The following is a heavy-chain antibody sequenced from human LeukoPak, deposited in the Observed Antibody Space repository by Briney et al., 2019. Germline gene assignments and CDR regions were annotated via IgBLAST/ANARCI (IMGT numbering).Heavy chain of an antibody. J-gene: IGHJ4*02. D-gene: IGHD5-24*01. Sequence: GGSLRLSCAASGFTVSSNYMSWVRQAPGKGLECVSVIYSGGSTYYADSVKGRFTISRDNSKNTLYRQMNSLRAEDTAVYYCARYPSDQFYFDYWGQGTLVTVSS. CDR3: ARYPSDQFYFDY. V-gene: IGHV3-53*01. CDR2: IYSGGST. CDR1: GFTVSSNY.